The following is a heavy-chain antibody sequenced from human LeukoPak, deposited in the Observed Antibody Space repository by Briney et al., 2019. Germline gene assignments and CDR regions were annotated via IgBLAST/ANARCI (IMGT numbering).Heavy chain of an antibody. D-gene: IGHD1-1*01. CDR3: ARTVHLDY. CDR1: GFTFSTYA. CDR2: IGGSGGPT. J-gene: IGHJ4*02. Sequence: PGGSLRLSCAASGFTFSTYAMNWVRQAPGKGLEWVSTIGGSGGPTYYADSVKGRFTTSRDNSKNTLFLQMNSLRADDTAVYYCARTVHLDYWGQGTLVTVSS. V-gene: IGHV3-23*01.